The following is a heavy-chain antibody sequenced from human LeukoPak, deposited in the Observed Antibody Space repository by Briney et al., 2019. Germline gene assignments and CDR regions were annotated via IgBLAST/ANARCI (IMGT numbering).Heavy chain of an antibody. CDR1: GGSISSYY. D-gene: IGHD2-2*02. CDR3: ARGKYPSYAFDI. Sequence: SETLSLTCTASGGSISSYYWSWIRQPPGKGLEWIGYIYYSGSTNYNPSLKSRVTISVDTSKNQFSLKLSSVTAADTAVYYCARGKYPSYAFDIWGQGTMVTVSS. J-gene: IGHJ3*02. CDR2: IYYSGST. V-gene: IGHV4-59*01.